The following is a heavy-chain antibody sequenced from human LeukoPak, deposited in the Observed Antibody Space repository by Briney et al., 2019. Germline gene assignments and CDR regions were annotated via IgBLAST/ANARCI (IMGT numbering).Heavy chain of an antibody. J-gene: IGHJ4*02. V-gene: IGHV4-4*02. Sequence: SGTLSLTCAVSGGSISSSNWWSWVRQPPGKGLEWIGYIYYSGSTNYNPSLKSRVTISVGTSKNQFSLKLSSVTAADTAVYYCARLYCSSTSCHLDYWGQGTLVTVSS. D-gene: IGHD2-2*01. CDR1: GGSISSSNW. CDR3: ARLYCSSTSCHLDY. CDR2: IYYSGST.